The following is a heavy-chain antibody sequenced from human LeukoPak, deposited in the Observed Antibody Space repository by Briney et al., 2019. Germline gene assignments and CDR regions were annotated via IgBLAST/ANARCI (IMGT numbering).Heavy chain of an antibody. D-gene: IGHD6-19*01. V-gene: IGHV1-69*05. CDR1: GGTFIIYA. J-gene: IGHJ4*02. CDR3: AQSAFIAVAGTYQSSRGYYFDY. Sequence: ASVPVSCKSSGGTFIIYAISWVRQAPGQGLEWMGGIIPIFGTANYAQKFQGRVTITTDESTSTAYMELSSLRSEDTAVYYCAQSAFIAVAGTYQSSRGYYFDYWGQGTLVTVSS. CDR2: IIPIFGTA.